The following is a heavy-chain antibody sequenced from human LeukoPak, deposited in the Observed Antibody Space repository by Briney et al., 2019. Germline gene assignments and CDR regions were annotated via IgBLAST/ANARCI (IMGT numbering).Heavy chain of an antibody. CDR2: IYYSGST. J-gene: IGHJ4*02. V-gene: IGHV4-59*01. D-gene: IGHD3-10*01. Sequence: SETLSLACTVSGGSISSYYWNWLRQPPGKGLEWIGYIYYSGSTKYNPSLKSRVTISVDTSKNQFSLKLSSVTAADTAVYYCARGGYYFDYWGQGSLVTVSS. CDR3: ARGGYYFDY. CDR1: GGSISSYY.